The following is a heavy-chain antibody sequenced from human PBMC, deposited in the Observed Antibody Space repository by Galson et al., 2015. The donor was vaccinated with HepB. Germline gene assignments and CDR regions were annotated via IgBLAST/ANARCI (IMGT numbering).Heavy chain of an antibody. Sequence: SLRLSCAASGFTFSDYYMSWIRQALGKGLEWLSYISSSTIYTNYADSVKGRFTISRDNAKNSMYLQMNSLRAEDTAEYYCARVADSDYGDHAHFDSWGLGTLVTVSS. CDR3: ARVADSDYGDHAHFDS. CDR2: ISSSTIYT. CDR1: GFTFSDYY. D-gene: IGHD4-17*01. J-gene: IGHJ4*02. V-gene: IGHV3-11*06.